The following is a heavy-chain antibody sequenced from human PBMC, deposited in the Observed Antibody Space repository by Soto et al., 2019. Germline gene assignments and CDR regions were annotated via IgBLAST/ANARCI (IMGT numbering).Heavy chain of an antibody. J-gene: IGHJ6*02. V-gene: IGHV1-3*01. CDR3: ARLEPLQYGMDV. D-gene: IGHD1-26*01. CDR1: GYTFTSYA. CDR2: INAGNGNT. Sequence: ASVKVSCKASGYTFTSYAMHWVRQAPGQRLEWMGWINAGNGNTKYSQKFQGRVTITRDTSASTAYMELSSLRSEDTAMYYCARLEPLQYGMDVWGQGTTVTVSS.